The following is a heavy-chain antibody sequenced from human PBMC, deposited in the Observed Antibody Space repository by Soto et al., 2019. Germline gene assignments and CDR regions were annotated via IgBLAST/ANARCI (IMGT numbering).Heavy chain of an antibody. J-gene: IGHJ3*01. CDR1: GFTFNDAW. D-gene: IGHD1-1*01. CDR3: TTERCTGTNCYVKNAFDV. CDR2: IKTIAGGGTT. Sequence: EVQLVESGGGLVEPGGSLRLSCAASGFTFNDAWMTWVRQGPGKGLEWVGRIKTIAGGGTTDYTAPVKGRFTISRDDSKNTGYLQMNSLKIEDTAVYYCTTERCTGTNCYVKNAFDVWGQWTMVTVSS. V-gene: IGHV3-15*01.